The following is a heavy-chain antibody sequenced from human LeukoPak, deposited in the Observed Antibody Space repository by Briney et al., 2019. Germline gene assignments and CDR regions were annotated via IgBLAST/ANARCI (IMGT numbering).Heavy chain of an antibody. J-gene: IGHJ6*04. V-gene: IGHV3-48*03. CDR3: AREAVARNYYYYYGMDV. D-gene: IGHD6-19*01. CDR2: ISSSGSTI. CDR1: GFTFSSYE. Sequence: GGSLRLSCAASGFTFSSYEMNWVRQAPGKALEWVSYISSSGSTIYYADSVKGRFAISRDNAKNSLYLQMNSLRAEDTAVYYCAREAVARNYYYYYGMDVWGKGTTVTVSS.